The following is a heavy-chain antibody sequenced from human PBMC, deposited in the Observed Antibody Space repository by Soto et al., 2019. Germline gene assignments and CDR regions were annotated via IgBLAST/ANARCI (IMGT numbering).Heavy chain of an antibody. J-gene: IGHJ6*03. D-gene: IGHD2-2*01. CDR3: ARGPPSRDYYYYMDV. CDR1: GFTFSSYG. Sequence: GGSLRLSCAASGFTFSSYGMHWVRQAPGKGLEWVAVIWYDGSNKYYADSVKGRFTISRDNSKNTLYLQMNSLRAEDTAVYYCARGPPSRDYYYYMDVWGKGTTVTVSS. V-gene: IGHV3-33*01. CDR2: IWYDGSNK.